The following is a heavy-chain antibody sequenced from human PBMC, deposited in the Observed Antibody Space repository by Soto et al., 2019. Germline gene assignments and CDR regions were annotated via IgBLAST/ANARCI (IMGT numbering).Heavy chain of an antibody. CDR2: IIPIFGTA. D-gene: IGHD5-12*01. CDR1: VGTFSSYA. V-gene: IGHV1-69*12. Sequence: QVQLVQSGAEVKKPGSSVKVSCKASVGTFSSYAISWVRQAPGQGLEWMGGIIPIFGTANYAQKFQGRVTITADESTSTAYMELSSLRPEDTAVYYCARDPRDGYNPGLDYWGQGTLVTVSS. CDR3: ARDPRDGYNPGLDY. J-gene: IGHJ4*02.